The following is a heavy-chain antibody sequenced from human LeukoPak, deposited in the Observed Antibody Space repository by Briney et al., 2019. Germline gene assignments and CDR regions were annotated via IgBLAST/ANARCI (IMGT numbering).Heavy chain of an antibody. Sequence: SETLSLTCTVSGYSISSGYYWGWIRQPPGKGLEWIGSIYHSGSTYYNPSLKSRVTISVDTSKNQFSLKLSSVTAADTAVYYCARALREQWLVGGYFDYWGQGTLVTVSS. D-gene: IGHD6-19*01. CDR3: ARALREQWLVGGYFDY. CDR2: IYHSGST. V-gene: IGHV4-38-2*02. CDR1: GYSISSGYY. J-gene: IGHJ4*02.